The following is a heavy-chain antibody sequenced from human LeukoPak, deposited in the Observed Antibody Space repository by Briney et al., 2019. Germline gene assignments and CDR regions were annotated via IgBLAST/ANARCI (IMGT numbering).Heavy chain of an antibody. CDR2: INHSGST. J-gene: IGHJ4*02. V-gene: IGHV4-34*01. CDR1: GGSFSGYY. CDR3: ARGTRESSSWYEY. D-gene: IGHD6-13*01. Sequence: SETLSLTCAVCGGSFSGYYWSWIRQPPGKGLEWIGEINHSGSTNYNPSLKSRVTISVDTSKNQFSLKLSSVTAADTAVYYCARGTRESSSWYEYWGQGTLVTVSS.